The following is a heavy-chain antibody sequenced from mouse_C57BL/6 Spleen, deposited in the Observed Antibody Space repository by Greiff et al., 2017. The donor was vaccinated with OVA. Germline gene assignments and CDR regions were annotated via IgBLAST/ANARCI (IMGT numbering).Heavy chain of an antibody. D-gene: IGHD1-1*01. J-gene: IGHJ2*01. CDR1: GYTFTSYD. CDR3: ARSRGYYGSSYEYYFDY. V-gene: IGHV1-85*01. CDR2: IYPRDGST. Sequence: QVQLKQSGPELVQPGASVKLSCKASGYTFTSYDINWVKQRPGQGLEWIGWIYPRDGSTKYNEKFKGKATLTVDTSSSTAYMELHSLTSEDSAVYFCARSRGYYGSSYEYYFDYWGQGTTLTVSS.